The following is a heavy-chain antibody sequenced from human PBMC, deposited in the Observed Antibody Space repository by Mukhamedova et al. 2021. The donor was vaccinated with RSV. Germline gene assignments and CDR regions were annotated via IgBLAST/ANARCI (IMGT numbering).Heavy chain of an antibody. J-gene: IGHJ4*02. V-gene: IGHV3-23*01. CDR2: ISGNGGST. CDR3: ARARYSSGYFDN. Sequence: APGKGVEWVSTISGNGGSTYYADSVKGRFTISSDISKDTVFLQMDTLRADDTAVYYCARARYSSGYFDNWGQGTLVTVYS. D-gene: IGHD6-19*01.